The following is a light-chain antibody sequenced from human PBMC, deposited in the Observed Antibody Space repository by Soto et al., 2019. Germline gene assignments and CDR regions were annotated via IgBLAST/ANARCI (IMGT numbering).Light chain of an antibody. CDR1: QSVSSN. J-gene: IGKJ1*01. CDR2: GAS. Sequence: EIVMTQSPATLSVSPGERATLSCRASQSVSSNLAWYQQKPGQAPRLLIYGASTRATGIPARFSGSGSGTEFTLTISSLQSEDFAVYYCRQYNNWLPRFGQGTKVEIK. V-gene: IGKV3-15*01. CDR3: RQYNNWLPR.